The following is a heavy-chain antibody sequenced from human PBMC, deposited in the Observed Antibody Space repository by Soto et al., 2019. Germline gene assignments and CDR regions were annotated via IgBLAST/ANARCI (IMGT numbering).Heavy chain of an antibody. CDR2: IYYSGST. Sequence: PSETLSLTCTVSGGSISSGGYYWSWIRQHPGKGLEWIGYIYYSGSTYYNPSLKSQVTISVDTSKNQFSLKLSSVTAADTAVYYCARGIVVVPAATLGWWFDPWGQGTLVTVSS. V-gene: IGHV4-31*01. J-gene: IGHJ5*02. CDR3: ARGIVVVPAATLGWWFDP. CDR1: GGSISSGGYY. D-gene: IGHD2-2*01.